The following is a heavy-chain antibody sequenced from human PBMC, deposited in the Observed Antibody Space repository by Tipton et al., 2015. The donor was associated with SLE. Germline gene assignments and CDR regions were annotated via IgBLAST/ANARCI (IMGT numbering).Heavy chain of an antibody. CDR1: GFTFSSYG. D-gene: IGHD2/OR15-2a*01. Sequence: SLRLSCAASGFTFSSYGMHWARQAPGKGLEWVAVIYYDGSKKYYADSVKGRFTISRDNSKNTVYLQMNSLRAEDTAVYYCARQGPGFKDFVYYFQGMDVWGQGTMVTFPS. V-gene: IGHV3-30*03. CDR3: ARQGPGFKDFVYYFQGMDV. J-gene: IGHJ6*02. CDR2: IYYDGSKK.